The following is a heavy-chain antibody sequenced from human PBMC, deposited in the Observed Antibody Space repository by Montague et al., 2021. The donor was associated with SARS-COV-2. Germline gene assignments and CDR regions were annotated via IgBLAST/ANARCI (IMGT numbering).Heavy chain of an antibody. V-gene: IGHV4-34*01. Sequence: SETLSLTCALSGGSFSNYYWSWIRQPPGKGLEWIGKVNQSGTTIYNPSVKSGVTISEDTSKNQFYLRLNSVTAADTAVYYCAGGRSPVVVPGAGPAGRAFDIWGQGTMVTVSS. J-gene: IGHJ3*02. D-gene: IGHD2-21*02. CDR3: AGGRSPVVVPGAGPAGRAFDI. CDR2: VNQSGTT. CDR1: GGSFSNYY.